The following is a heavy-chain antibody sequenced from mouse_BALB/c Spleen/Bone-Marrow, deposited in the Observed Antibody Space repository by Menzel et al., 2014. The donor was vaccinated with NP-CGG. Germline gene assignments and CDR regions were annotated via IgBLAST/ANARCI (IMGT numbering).Heavy chain of an antibody. D-gene: IGHD1-1*01. V-gene: IGHV14-3*02. Sequence: VQLQQSGAELVKPGASVKLSCTASGFNIKDTYMHWVKQRPEQGLEWIGRIDPANGNTKYDPKFQGKATITADTSSNTAYLQLSSLTSEDTAVYYCSYCKSYDYFDYLGQGTTLTISS. CDR3: SYCKSYDYFDY. CDR2: IDPANGNT. CDR1: GFNIKDTY. J-gene: IGHJ2*01.